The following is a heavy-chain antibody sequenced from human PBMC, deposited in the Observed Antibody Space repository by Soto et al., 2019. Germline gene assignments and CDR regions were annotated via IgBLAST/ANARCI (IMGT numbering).Heavy chain of an antibody. D-gene: IGHD3-10*01. CDR2: IYSSGST. Sequence: PSETLSLTCTVSGGSISSYYWSWIRQSXEKGLEWIGYIYSSGSTNYNPSLNSRVTISVDTSKNQFSLKLSSVTAADTAVYYCARDSYYGSGSNWFDPWGQGTLVTVSS. CDR1: GGSISSYY. V-gene: IGHV4-59*01. CDR3: ARDSYYGSGSNWFDP. J-gene: IGHJ5*02.